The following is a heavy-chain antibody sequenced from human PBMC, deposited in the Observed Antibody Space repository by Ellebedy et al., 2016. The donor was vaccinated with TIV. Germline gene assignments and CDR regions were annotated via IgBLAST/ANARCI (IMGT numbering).Heavy chain of an antibody. V-gene: IGHV3-30*04. D-gene: IGHD1-26*01. J-gene: IGHJ5*02. CDR3: ARGRGSWAVGATNWFDP. CDR2: ISYDGSNK. Sequence: GESLKISCAASGFTFSSHAMHWVRQAPGKGLEWVAVISYDGSNKYYADSVKGRFTISRDNSKNTLYLQMNSLRAEDTAVYYCARGRGSWAVGATNWFDPWGQGTLVTVSS. CDR1: GFTFSSHA.